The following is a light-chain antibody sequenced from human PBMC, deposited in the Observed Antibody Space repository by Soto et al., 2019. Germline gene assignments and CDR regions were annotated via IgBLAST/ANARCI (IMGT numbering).Light chain of an antibody. CDR2: AAS. V-gene: IGKV1-27*01. J-gene: IGKJ1*01. CDR1: QGISNY. CDR3: QKYNSVPRT. Sequence: DVQMTQSPSSLSASVGDRVSITCRASQGISNYLAWYQQKPGKVPEXVIYAASTLQSGVPSRFSGSGSGTDLTLTISSLQPADVATYYCQKYNSVPRTFGRGTKVDI.